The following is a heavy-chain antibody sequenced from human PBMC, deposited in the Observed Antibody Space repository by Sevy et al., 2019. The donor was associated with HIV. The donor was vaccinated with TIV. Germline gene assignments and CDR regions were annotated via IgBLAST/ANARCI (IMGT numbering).Heavy chain of an antibody. Sequence: SETLSLTCTVSGGSISSSTNYWGWIRQPPGKGLEWIGSIYYSWSTYYHPSLKSRVTISVDTSKNQFSLKLSSVPAADTAVYYCARLLHWSSYCFDSWGQGTLVTVSS. CDR1: GGSISSSTNY. D-gene: IGHD2-8*02. CDR3: ARLLHWSSYCFDS. J-gene: IGHJ4*02. CDR2: IYYSWST. V-gene: IGHV4-39*01.